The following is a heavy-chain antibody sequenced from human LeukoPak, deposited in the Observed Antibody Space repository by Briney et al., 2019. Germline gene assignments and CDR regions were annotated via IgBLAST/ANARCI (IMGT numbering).Heavy chain of an antibody. Sequence: GGSLRLSCAASGFTFSSYGMHWVRQAPGKGLGGVAVIWYDGSNKYYADSVKGRFTISRDNSKNSLYLQMNSLRAEDTAVYYCARDLHVGDYVGYWGQGTLVTVSS. CDR1: GFTFSSYG. D-gene: IGHD1-26*01. CDR3: ARDLHVGDYVGY. J-gene: IGHJ4*02. CDR2: IWYDGSNK. V-gene: IGHV3-33*01.